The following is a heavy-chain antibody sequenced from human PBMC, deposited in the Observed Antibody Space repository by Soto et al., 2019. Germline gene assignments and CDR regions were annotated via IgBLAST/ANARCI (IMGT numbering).Heavy chain of an antibody. CDR1: GGPISSYH. D-gene: IGHD4-17*01. V-gene: IGHV4-59*08. J-gene: IGHJ6*02. Sequence: PSETLSLTCTVSGGPISSYHWSCIRQPPGKGLQWIRYIYYSGSTNYNPSLKSRLTISVDTAKNQFSLKLSSVTAADTAVYYWARHAYDSGDHYGMDGWGQGTTVTLSS. CDR2: IYYSGST. CDR3: ARHAYDSGDHYGMDG.